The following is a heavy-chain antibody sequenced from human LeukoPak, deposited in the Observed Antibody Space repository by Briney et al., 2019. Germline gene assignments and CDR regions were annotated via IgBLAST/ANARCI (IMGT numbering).Heavy chain of an antibody. CDR1: GGSTSSSNYY. CDR2: IYYSGST. V-gene: IGHV4-39*07. CDR3: ARFVSYYYDGSARGAFDI. D-gene: IGHD3-22*01. Sequence: SETLSLTCTVSGGSTSSSNYYWGWIRQPPGKGLEWIGSIYYSGSTYYNPSLKSRVTISVDTSKKQFSLNLRSVTAADTAVHYCARFVSYYYDGSARGAFDIWGQGTMVTVSS. J-gene: IGHJ3*02.